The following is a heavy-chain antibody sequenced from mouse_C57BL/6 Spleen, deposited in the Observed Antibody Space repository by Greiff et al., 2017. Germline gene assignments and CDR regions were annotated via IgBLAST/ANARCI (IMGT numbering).Heavy chain of an antibody. CDR1: GFTFSDYG. CDR2: ISSGSCTI. V-gene: IGHV5-17*01. Sequence: VKLVESGGGLVKPGGSLKLSCAASGFTFSDYGMHWVRQAPEKGLEWVAYISSGSCTIYYADTVKGRFTISRDNAKNTLFLQMTSLRSEDTAMYYCAREGVRFAYWGQGTLVTVSA. CDR3: AREGVRFAY. J-gene: IGHJ3*01.